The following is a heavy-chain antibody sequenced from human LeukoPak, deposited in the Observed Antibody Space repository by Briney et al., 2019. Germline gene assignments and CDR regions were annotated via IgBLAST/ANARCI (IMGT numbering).Heavy chain of an antibody. CDR3: ASSTMVRGVISYYYYMDV. V-gene: IGHV3-74*01. J-gene: IGHJ6*03. CDR1: GLTLSSYW. Sequence: GGSLRLSCAASGLTLSSYWMHWVRQAPGKGLVWVSRISSDGSSTSYGDSVKGRFTISRDNAKNTLFLQMNSLRAEDTAVYYCASSTMVRGVISYYYYMDVWGKGTTVTVSS. CDR2: ISSDGSST. D-gene: IGHD3-10*01.